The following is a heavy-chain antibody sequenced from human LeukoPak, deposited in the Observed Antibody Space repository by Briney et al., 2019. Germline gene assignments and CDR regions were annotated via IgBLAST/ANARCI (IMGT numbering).Heavy chain of an antibody. CDR2: IYYSGST. CDR1: GGSVSSGSYY. CDR3: ARVGGSYYTYFDY. Sequence: SQTLSLTCFVSGGSVSSGSYYWSWIRQPPGKGLEWIGYIYYSGSTNYNPSLKSRVTISVDTSKNQFSLKLSSVTAADTAVYYCARVGGSYYTYFDYWGQGTLVTVSS. D-gene: IGHD1-26*01. J-gene: IGHJ4*02. V-gene: IGHV4-61*01.